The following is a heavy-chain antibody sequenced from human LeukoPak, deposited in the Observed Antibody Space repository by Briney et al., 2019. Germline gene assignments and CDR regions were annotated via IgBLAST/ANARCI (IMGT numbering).Heavy chain of an antibody. Sequence: GGSLRLSCAASGSTFSSYGMSWVRQAPGKGLEWVSAIGGRDGSTYYADSVKGRFTISRDNSKNTLYVQMNSLRAEDTAVYYCAKGHYYGSGSLDYWGQGTLVTVSS. CDR2: IGGRDGST. D-gene: IGHD3-10*01. CDR3: AKGHYYGSGSLDY. J-gene: IGHJ4*02. V-gene: IGHV3-23*01. CDR1: GSTFSSYG.